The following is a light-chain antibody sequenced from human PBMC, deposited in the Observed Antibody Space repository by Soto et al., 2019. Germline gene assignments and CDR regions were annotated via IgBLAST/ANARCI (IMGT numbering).Light chain of an antibody. CDR1: QSVSSSY. CDR2: GAS. Sequence: EIVMTQSPDTLSVSPGERVTLSCRASQSVSSSYLAWYQQKPGQAPRLLIYGASSRATGIPDRFSGSGSGTDFTLTIRRLEPEDFAVYYCQQYGSSYPWTFGQGTKVDTK. CDR3: QQYGSSYPWT. V-gene: IGKV3-20*01. J-gene: IGKJ1*01.